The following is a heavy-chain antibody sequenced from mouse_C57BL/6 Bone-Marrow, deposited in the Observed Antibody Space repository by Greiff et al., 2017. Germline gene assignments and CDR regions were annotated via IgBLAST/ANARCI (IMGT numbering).Heavy chain of an antibody. V-gene: IGHV1-69*01. CDR3: VSSYYYGSSYWFAY. D-gene: IGHD1-1*01. CDR1: GYTFTSYW. CDR2: IDPSDSYT. Sequence: QVQLQQPGAELVMPGASVKLSCKASGYTFTSYWMHWVKQRPGQGLEWIGEIDPSDSYTNYNQKVKGKSTLTVDKSSSTAYMQLSSLTSEDSAVYYCVSSYYYGSSYWFAYWGQGTLVTVSA. J-gene: IGHJ3*01.